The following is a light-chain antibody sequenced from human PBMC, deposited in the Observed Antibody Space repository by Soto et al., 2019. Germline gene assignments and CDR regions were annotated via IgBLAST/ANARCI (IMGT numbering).Light chain of an antibody. Sequence: QSVLTQPASVSGSPGQSITISCTGTSSDIGAYDYVSWFQQYSGKAPTLIIYEVRFRPSGVSSRFSGSKSGNTASLTISGLQTEDEADYYCGSYASATLIFGGGTTLTVL. CDR1: SSDIGAYDY. CDR2: EVR. J-gene: IGLJ2*01. CDR3: GSYASATLI. V-gene: IGLV2-14*03.